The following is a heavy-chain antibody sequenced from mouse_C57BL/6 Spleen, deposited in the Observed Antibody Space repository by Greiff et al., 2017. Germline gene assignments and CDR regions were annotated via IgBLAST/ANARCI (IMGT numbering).Heavy chain of an antibody. CDR2: IYPRSGNT. V-gene: IGHV1-81*01. CDR3: ALNYYGSSYRFAY. J-gene: IGHJ3*01. D-gene: IGHD1-1*01. CDR1: GYTFTSYG. Sequence: QVQLQQSGAELARPGASVKLSCKASGYTFTSYGISWVKQRTGQGLEWIGEIYPRSGNTYYNEKFKGKATLTADKSSSTAYMALRSLTSEDSAVYFCALNYYGSSYRFAYWGQGTLVTVSA.